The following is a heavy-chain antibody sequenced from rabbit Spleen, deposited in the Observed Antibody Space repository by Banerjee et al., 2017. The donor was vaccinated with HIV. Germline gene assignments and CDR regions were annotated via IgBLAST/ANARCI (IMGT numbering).Heavy chain of an antibody. Sequence: QEQLVESGGGLVQPGGSLKLSCTASGFSFSNKAVMCWVRQAPGKGLEWIACINSITGKAVYANWAKGRSTFSKSSSTTVTLQMTSLTVADTATYFCARDTGSSFSSYGMDLWGPGTLVTVS. V-gene: IGHV1S45*01. J-gene: IGHJ6*01. CDR1: GFSFSNKAV. CDR3: ARDTGSSFSSYGMDL. D-gene: IGHD8-1*01. CDR2: INSITGKA.